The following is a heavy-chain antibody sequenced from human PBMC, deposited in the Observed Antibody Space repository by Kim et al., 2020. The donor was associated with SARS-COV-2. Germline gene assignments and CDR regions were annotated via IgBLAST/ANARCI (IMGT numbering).Heavy chain of an antibody. D-gene: IGHD2-2*01. V-gene: IGHV3-7*04. Sequence: YVDSMKRRVTISRDNAKNSLYLQMNSLRAEDTAVYYCARDGRVTSWYFDLWGRGTLVTVSS. J-gene: IGHJ2*01. CDR3: ARDGRVTSWYFDL.